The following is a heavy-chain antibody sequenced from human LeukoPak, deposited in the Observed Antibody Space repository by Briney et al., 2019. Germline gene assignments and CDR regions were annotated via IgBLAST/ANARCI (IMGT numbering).Heavy chain of an antibody. CDR2: ISRDSANI. Sequence: PGRSLRLSCTASGFALDDYVMHWVRQTPGGGLEWVSGISRDSANIGYADSVKGRFTISRDNDKNSLYLQMNSLTTEDTALYYCARDFCTGCSYYFYGMDVWGRGTTVTVSS. CDR3: ARDFCTGCSYYFYGMDV. J-gene: IGHJ6*02. CDR1: GFALDDYV. V-gene: IGHV3-9*01. D-gene: IGHD2-2*01.